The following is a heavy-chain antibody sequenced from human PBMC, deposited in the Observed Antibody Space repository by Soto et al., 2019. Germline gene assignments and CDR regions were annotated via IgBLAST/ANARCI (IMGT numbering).Heavy chain of an antibody. CDR2: INAGNGNT. CDR1: GYTFTSYA. V-gene: IGHV1-3*01. D-gene: IGHD6-6*01. J-gene: IGHJ6*02. CDR3: AITSSSSSTDRYYYDGMDV. Sequence: ASVKVSCKASGYTFTSYAMHWVRQAPGQRLEWMGWINAGNGNTKYSQKFQGRVTITRDTSASTAYMELSSLRSEDTAVYYCAITSSSSSTDRYYYDGMDVWGQGTTVTVSS.